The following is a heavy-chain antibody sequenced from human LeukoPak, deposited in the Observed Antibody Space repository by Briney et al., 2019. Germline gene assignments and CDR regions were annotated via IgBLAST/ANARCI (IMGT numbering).Heavy chain of an antibody. Sequence: ASVKVSCKASGYTFTRYDINWVRQATGQGLEWMGWMNPNSGNTGYAQKFQGRVTMTRNTSISTAYMELSSLRSEDTAVYYCARELTAADDAFDIWGQGTMVTVSS. J-gene: IGHJ3*02. CDR1: GYTFTRYD. CDR3: ARELTAADDAFDI. CDR2: MNPNSGNT. V-gene: IGHV1-8*01. D-gene: IGHD6-13*01.